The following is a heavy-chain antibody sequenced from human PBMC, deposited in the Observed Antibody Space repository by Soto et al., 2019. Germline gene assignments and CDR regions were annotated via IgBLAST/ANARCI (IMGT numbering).Heavy chain of an antibody. CDR2: INPSGGST. J-gene: IGHJ5*02. Sequence: ASVKVSCKASGYIFTNHYIHWVRQAPGQGLEWMGIINPSGGSTNYLQKFQGRITMTRDTSTSTVYMELSSLRSDDTAVYFCARTGRANWFDPWGQGTPVTVSS. CDR1: GYIFTNHY. V-gene: IGHV1-46*01. CDR3: ARTGRANWFDP.